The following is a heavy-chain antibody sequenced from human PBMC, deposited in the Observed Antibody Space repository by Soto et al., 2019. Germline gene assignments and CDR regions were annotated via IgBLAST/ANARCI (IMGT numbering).Heavy chain of an antibody. J-gene: IGHJ6*02. Sequence: ASVKVSCKASGYTFTGYYMHWVRQAPGQGLEWMGWINPNSGGTNYAQKFQGWVTMTRDTSISTAYMELSRLRSDDTAVYYCARGTAYSGYVNYSSYYCMHVRRQGLTVTVSS. CDR3: ARGTAYSGYVNYSSYYCMHV. V-gene: IGHV1-2*04. CDR1: GYTFTGYY. D-gene: IGHD5-12*01. CDR2: INPNSGGT.